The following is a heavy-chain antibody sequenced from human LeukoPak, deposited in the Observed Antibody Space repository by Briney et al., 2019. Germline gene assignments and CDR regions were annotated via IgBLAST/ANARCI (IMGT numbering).Heavy chain of an antibody. Sequence: PSETLSLTCTVSGGSISSRTYYWGWIRQPPGKGLEWIGSIYHSGSTNYNPSLKSRVTISVDTSKNQFSLKLSSVTTADTAVYYCARRHWGSYRFEKYYFDYWGQGTLVTVSS. D-gene: IGHD3-16*02. CDR2: IYHSGST. CDR1: GGSISSRTYY. V-gene: IGHV4-39*07. J-gene: IGHJ4*02. CDR3: ARRHWGSYRFEKYYFDY.